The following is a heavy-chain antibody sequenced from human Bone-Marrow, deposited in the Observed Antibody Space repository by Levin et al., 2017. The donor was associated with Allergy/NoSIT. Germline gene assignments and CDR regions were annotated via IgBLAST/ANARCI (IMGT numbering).Heavy chain of an antibody. Sequence: GGSLRLSCEVSGFAFDSYGMNWVRQAPGKGLEWVSGVGSSGGGPYYADSVKGRFTISRDTPKNTLYLLMDSLRPEDTALYYCAKAFKTYTTGIFASWGQGTLVTVSS. CDR3: AKAFKTYTTGIFAS. CDR2: VGSSGGGP. D-gene: IGHD3-16*01. V-gene: IGHV3-23*01. J-gene: IGHJ4*02. CDR1: GFAFDSYG.